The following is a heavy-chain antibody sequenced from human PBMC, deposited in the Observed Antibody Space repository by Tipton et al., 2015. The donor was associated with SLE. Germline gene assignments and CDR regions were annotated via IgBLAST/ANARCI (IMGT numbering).Heavy chain of an antibody. CDR3: AGSNDVWTRPPVTRYHFYGLDV. Sequence: QSGPEVKKPGASVKVSCKASGYTFVAYDIIWERQAPGQGLEWMGWMSPNGGNTGYAQKFQGRVTMTRNTSMSTAYMEMSSLRSEDTALYYCAGSNDVWTRPPVTRYHFYGLDVGVQGTTVTVSS. D-gene: IGHD3-3*01. CDR2: MSPNGGNT. V-gene: IGHV1-8*02. J-gene: IGHJ6*02. CDR1: GYTFVAYD.